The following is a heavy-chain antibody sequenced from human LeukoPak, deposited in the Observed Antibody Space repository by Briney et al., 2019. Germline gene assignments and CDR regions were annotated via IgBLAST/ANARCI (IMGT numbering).Heavy chain of an antibody. D-gene: IGHD3-16*01. CDR2: ISAYNGNT. CDR1: GYTFTSYG. CDR3: ARDLSKRIMITFGGVTDAFDI. V-gene: IGHV1-18*01. Sequence: ASVKVSCKASGYTFTSYGISWVRQAPGQGLEWMGWISAYNGNTNYAQKLQGRVTMTTDTSTSTAYMELRSLRSDDTAVYYCARDLSKRIMITFGGVTDAFDIWGQGTMVTVSS. J-gene: IGHJ3*02.